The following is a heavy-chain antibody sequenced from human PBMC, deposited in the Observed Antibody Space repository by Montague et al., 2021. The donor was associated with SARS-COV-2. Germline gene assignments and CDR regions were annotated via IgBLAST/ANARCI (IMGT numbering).Heavy chain of an antibody. CDR3: AREAYNSGDFDF. CDR1: GFTFNNYW. D-gene: IGHD6-19*01. V-gene: IGHV3-74*01. Sequence: SRRFSCAASGFTFNNYWMHWVRQVPRKGLLWVSRINRDGSSTTYADSVKGRFTISRDNAKNTLYLQVNSLRDDDTAVYYCAREAYNSGDFDFWGQGTLVTVSS. CDR2: INRDGSST. J-gene: IGHJ4*02.